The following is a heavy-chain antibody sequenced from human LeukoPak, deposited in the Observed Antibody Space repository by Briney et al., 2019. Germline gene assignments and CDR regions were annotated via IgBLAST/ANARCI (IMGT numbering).Heavy chain of an antibody. CDR1: GFTFSSYA. D-gene: IGHD2-2*01. CDR3: AKDGPSRPYDY. Sequence: PGRSLRLSCAASGFTFSSYAMHWVRQAPGKGLEWVAVISYDGSNKYYADSVKGRFTISRDNSKNTLYLQMSSLRAEDTAVYYCAKDGPSRPYDYWGQGTLVTVSS. J-gene: IGHJ4*02. V-gene: IGHV3-30-3*01. CDR2: ISYDGSNK.